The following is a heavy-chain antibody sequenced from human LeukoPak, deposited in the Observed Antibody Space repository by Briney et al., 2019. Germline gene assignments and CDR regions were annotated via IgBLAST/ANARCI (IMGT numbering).Heavy chain of an antibody. CDR2: IYSGGST. CDR3: ARDLGYGDYSFDY. V-gene: IGHV3-66*01. J-gene: IGHJ4*02. D-gene: IGHD4-17*01. CDR1: GFTFSNAW. Sequence: PGGSLRLSCAASGFTFSNAWMSWVRQAPGKGLEWVSVIYSGGSTYYADSVKGRFTISRDNSKNTLYLQMNSLRAEDTAVYYCARDLGYGDYSFDYWGQGTLVTVSS.